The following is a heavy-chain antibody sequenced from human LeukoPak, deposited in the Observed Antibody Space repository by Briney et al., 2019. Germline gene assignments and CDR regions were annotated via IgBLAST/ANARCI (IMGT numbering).Heavy chain of an antibody. J-gene: IGHJ4*02. CDR3: ARGHSSSYDYYFDY. D-gene: IGHD6-13*01. V-gene: IGHV3-21*01. Sequence: GGSLRLSCAASGFTFSSYNINWVRQAPGKGVEWVSSISSSSSYIYYADSVKGRFTISRDNAKNSLYLQMNSLRAEDTAVYYCARGHSSSYDYYFDYWGQGTLVTVSS. CDR2: ISSSSSYI. CDR1: GFTFSSYN.